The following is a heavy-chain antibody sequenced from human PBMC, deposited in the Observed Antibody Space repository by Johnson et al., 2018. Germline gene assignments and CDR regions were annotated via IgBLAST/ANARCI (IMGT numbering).Heavy chain of an antibody. CDR3: ARDRDYYYYYYIDV. Sequence: QVQLQESGPGLVKPSETLSLTCTVSGGSISSYYWSWIRQSPGKGLEWIGYIYDSGSTNYNPSLKSRVTISVDMSKNQFSLKLSSVTAADTALYYCARDRDYYYYYYIDVWGKGTTVTVSS. J-gene: IGHJ6*03. CDR1: GGSISSYY. CDR2: IYDSGST. D-gene: IGHD3-10*01. V-gene: IGHV4-59*01.